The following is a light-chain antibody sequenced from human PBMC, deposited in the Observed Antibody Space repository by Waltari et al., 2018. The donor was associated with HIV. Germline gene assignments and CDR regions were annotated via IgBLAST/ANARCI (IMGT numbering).Light chain of an antibody. Sequence: EIVLTQSPGPLSLSPGDRATLSCRASQNLTSNFLAWYQQKPGQAPRLLVYGASNRDTGCPGRSTGSGSWTDLTLTISRLEPEDCAEYYCQQQKSSVPGDTFGQWTKLEIK. V-gene: IGKV3-20*01. CDR3: QQQKSSVPGDT. CDR1: QNLTSNF. CDR2: GAS. J-gene: IGKJ2*01.